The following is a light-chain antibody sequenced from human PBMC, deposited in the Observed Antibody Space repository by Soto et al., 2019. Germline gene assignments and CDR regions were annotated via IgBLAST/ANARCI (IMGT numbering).Light chain of an antibody. Sequence: EIVLTQSPATLSLSPGERSTLSCRASQSVSRYLAWYQQKPGQAPRLLXYDASNRANGIPARFSGSGSGTELTLTISSLQSEDFATYYCQQFHNYPPITFGQGTRLEIK. V-gene: IGKV3-11*01. CDR3: QQFHNYPPIT. J-gene: IGKJ5*01. CDR2: DAS. CDR1: QSVSRY.